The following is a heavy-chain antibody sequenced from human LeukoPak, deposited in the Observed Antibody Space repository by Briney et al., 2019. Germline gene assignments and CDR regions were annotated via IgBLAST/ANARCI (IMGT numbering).Heavy chain of an antibody. CDR1: GFTFNNYA. J-gene: IGHJ6*02. D-gene: IGHD3-10*01. Sequence: GGSLRLSCAGSGFTFNNYAVHWVRQAPGQGLEWVAVISHHAIHKYYADSVKGRFTISRDSSKNTVSLQMNSLRGEDTAVYYCTKDRSGTVQGSFGMDVWGQGTTATVSS. CDR2: ISHHAIHK. CDR3: TKDRSGTVQGSFGMDV. V-gene: IGHV3-30*04.